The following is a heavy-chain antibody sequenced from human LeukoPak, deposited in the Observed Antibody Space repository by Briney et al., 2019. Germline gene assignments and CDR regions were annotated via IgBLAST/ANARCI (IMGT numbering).Heavy chain of an antibody. J-gene: IGHJ3*02. CDR2: ISYDGSNK. V-gene: IGHV3-30*18. Sequence: PGGSLRLSCAASGFTFSSYEMNRVRQAPGKGLEWVAVISYDGSNKYYADSVKGRFTISRDNSKNTLYLQMNSLRAEDTAVYYCAKEGYYGSGRTSFDIWGQGTMVTVSS. D-gene: IGHD3-10*01. CDR3: AKEGYYGSGRTSFDI. CDR1: GFTFSSYE.